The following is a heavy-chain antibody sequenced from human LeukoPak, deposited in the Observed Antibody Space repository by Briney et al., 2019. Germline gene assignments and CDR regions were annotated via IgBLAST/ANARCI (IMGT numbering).Heavy chain of an antibody. D-gene: IGHD6-19*01. Sequence: GGSLRLSCAASGFTFSSYAMHWVRQAPGKGLEWVAVISYDGSNKYYADSVKGRFTISRDNSKNTLYLQMNSLRAEDTAVYYCARLEGIAVAGIDWFDPWGQGTLVTVSS. CDR2: ISYDGSNK. V-gene: IGHV3-30-3*01. CDR3: ARLEGIAVAGIDWFDP. J-gene: IGHJ5*02. CDR1: GFTFSSYA.